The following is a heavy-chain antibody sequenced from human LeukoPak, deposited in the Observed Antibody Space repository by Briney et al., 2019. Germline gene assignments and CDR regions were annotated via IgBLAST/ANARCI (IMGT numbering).Heavy chain of an antibody. V-gene: IGHV4-34*01. CDR2: INHSGSA. Sequence: PSETLSLTCAVSGGSFSGYYWTWIRQPPGKGLEWIGEINHSGSANYNPSLKSRVTISLDTSKNQFSLKLSSVTAADTAVYYCARMAYYYDSSGYYVDYWGQGTLVTVSS. D-gene: IGHD3-22*01. CDR3: ARMAYYYDSSGYYVDY. J-gene: IGHJ4*02. CDR1: GGSFSGYY.